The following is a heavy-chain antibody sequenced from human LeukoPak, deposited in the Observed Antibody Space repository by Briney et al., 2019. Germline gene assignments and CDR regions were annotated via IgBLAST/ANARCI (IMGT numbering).Heavy chain of an antibody. J-gene: IGHJ4*02. Sequence: PGGSLRLSCAASGFTFSSYGMHWVRQAPGKGLEWVAVISYDGSNKYYADSVKGRFTIPRDNSKNTLYLQMNSLRAEDTAVYYCAKGLGIIAVAGTSEEGFDYWGQGTLVTVSS. V-gene: IGHV3-30*18. D-gene: IGHD6-19*01. CDR2: ISYDGSNK. CDR1: GFTFSSYG. CDR3: AKGLGIIAVAGTSEEGFDY.